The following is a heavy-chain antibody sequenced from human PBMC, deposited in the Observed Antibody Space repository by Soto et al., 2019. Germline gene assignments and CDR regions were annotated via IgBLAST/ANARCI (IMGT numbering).Heavy chain of an antibody. CDR1: GGSISSSSYY. Sequence: SETLSLTCTVSGGSISSSSYYWGWIRQPPGKGLEWIGSIYYSGSTYYNPSLKSRVTISVDTSKNQFSLKLSSVTAADTAVYYCARHITGTRLFDYWGQGTLVTVSS. D-gene: IGHD1-7*01. CDR2: IYYSGST. V-gene: IGHV4-39*01. J-gene: IGHJ4*02. CDR3: ARHITGTRLFDY.